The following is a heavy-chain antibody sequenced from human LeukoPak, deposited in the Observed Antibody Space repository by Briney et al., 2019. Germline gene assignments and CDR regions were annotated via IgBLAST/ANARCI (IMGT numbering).Heavy chain of an antibody. J-gene: IGHJ4*02. Sequence: GGSLRPSCAASGFTFSSYGMHWVRQAPGKGLEWVAFIRYDGSNKYYADSVKGRFTIPRDNSKNTLYLQMNSLRAEDTAVYYCAKDKSGGYNRNFDYWGQGTLVTVSS. CDR1: GFTFSSYG. V-gene: IGHV3-30*02. CDR3: AKDKSGGYNRNFDY. CDR2: IRYDGSNK. D-gene: IGHD5-24*01.